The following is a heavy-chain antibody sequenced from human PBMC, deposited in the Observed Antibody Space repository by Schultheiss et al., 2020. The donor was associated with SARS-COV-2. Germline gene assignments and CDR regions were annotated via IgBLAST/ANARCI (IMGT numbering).Heavy chain of an antibody. CDR1: GGSISSYY. D-gene: IGHD6-19*01. J-gene: IGHJ4*02. Sequence: SETLSLTCTVSGGSISSYYWSWIRQPPGKGLEWIGYIYYSGSTNYNPSLKSRVTMSTDTSKNEFSLKLSSVTAADTAVYYCASIAVAGRRLREFDFWGQGTLVTVAS. CDR3: ASIAVAGRRLREFDF. V-gene: IGHV4-59*08. CDR2: IYYSGST.